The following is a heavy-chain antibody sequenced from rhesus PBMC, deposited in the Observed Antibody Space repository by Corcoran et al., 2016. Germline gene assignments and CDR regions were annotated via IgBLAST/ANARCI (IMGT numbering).Heavy chain of an antibody. V-gene: IGHV4S11*01. CDR2: IYGSGSST. J-gene: IGHJ2*01. Sequence: QVQLQESGPGLVKPLETLSLTCAVSGCSISGNYWSWIRQSPGKGLEWIGYIYGSGSSTNYNPSLKSRVTLSVDTSKNRFSLNLNSVTAADTAVYYCAKRGGYFDLWGPGTPITISS. D-gene: IGHD5-42*01. CDR3: AKRGGYFDL. CDR1: GCSISGNY.